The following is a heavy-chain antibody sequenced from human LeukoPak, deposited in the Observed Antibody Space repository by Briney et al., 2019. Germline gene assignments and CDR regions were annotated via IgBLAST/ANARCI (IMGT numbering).Heavy chain of an antibody. CDR2: INHSGST. CDR3: AGLSDSSGYYYDGVDY. CDR1: GGSFSGYY. V-gene: IGHV4-34*01. Sequence: PETLSLTCAVYGGSFSGYYWSWIRQPPGKGLEWIGEINHSGSTNYNPSLKSRVTISVDTSKNQFSLKLSSVTAADTAVYYCAGLSDSSGYYYDGVDYWGQGTLVTVSS. D-gene: IGHD3-22*01. J-gene: IGHJ4*02.